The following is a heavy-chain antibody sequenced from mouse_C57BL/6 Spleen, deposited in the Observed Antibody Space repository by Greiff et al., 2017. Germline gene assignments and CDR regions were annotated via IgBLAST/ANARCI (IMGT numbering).Heavy chain of an antibody. CDR2: IYPGNSDT. V-gene: IGHV1-5*01. J-gene: IGHJ2*01. CDR3: TRGILHLDY. Sequence: VQLQQSGTVLARPGASVKMSCKTSGYTFTSYWMHWVKQRPGQGLEWIGAIYPGNSDTSYNQKFKGKAKLTADTSASTAYMELSSLTNEDSAVYYCTRGILHLDYWGQGTTLTVSS. D-gene: IGHD1-1*01. CDR1: GYTFTSYW.